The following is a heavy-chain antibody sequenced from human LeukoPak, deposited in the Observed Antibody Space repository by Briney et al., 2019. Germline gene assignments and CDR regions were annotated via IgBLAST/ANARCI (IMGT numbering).Heavy chain of an antibody. CDR1: GGSISSYY. V-gene: IGHV4-59*01. J-gene: IGHJ2*01. D-gene: IGHD6-13*01. CDR2: IYYSGST. CDR3: ARVTAAAGYYWYFDL. Sequence: SETLSLTCTVSGGSISSYYWSWIRRPPGKGLEWIGYIYYSGSTNYNPSLKSRVTISVDTSKNQFSLKLSSVTAADTAVYYCARVTAAAGYYWYFDLWGRGTLVTVSS.